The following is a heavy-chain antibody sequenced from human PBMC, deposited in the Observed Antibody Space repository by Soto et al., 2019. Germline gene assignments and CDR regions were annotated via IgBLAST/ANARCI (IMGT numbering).Heavy chain of an antibody. V-gene: IGHV3-48*02. CDR1: GFTFSSYS. J-gene: IGHJ5*02. D-gene: IGHD4-4*01. Sequence: EVQLVESGGGLVQPGGSLRLSCAASGFTFSSYSMNWVRQAPGKGLEWVSYISSSSSTIYYAVCVKGRFTIARDNAKNSRYQHRNGMRDADTAVKYWARDPSVTLPYNWFDPWGQGTLVTVSS. CDR3: ARDPSVTLPYNWFDP. CDR2: ISSSSSTI.